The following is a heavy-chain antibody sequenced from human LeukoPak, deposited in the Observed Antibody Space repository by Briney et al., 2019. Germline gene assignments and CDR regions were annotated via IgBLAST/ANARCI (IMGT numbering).Heavy chain of an antibody. CDR1: GFTVSSNY. J-gene: IGHJ3*02. CDR2: IRYDGSNK. V-gene: IGHV3-30*02. D-gene: IGHD3-10*01. Sequence: GGSLRLSCAASGFTVSSNYMSWVRQAPGKGLEWVAFIRYDGSNKYYADSVRGRFTISRDNSKNTLYLQMNSLRAEDTAVYYCAKDRGLHSASGSTVDIWGQGTVVTVSS. CDR3: AKDRGLHSASGSTVDI.